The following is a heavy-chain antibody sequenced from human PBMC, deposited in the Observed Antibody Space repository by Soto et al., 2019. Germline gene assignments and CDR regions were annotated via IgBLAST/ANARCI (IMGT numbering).Heavy chain of an antibody. Sequence: QVQLVQSGAEVKKPGAPVKVSCKASGYIFTSYGISWVRQAPGQGHEWMGWISAYNGNTHYAQKLQGRVTMTTDTSTSTAYMGLGSLRSDDAAVYYCARDGGGYTSGYNWFDPWGQGTLVTVSS. CDR2: ISAYNGNT. CDR1: GYIFTSYG. J-gene: IGHJ5*02. CDR3: ARDGGGYTSGYNWFDP. D-gene: IGHD2-15*01. V-gene: IGHV1-18*01.